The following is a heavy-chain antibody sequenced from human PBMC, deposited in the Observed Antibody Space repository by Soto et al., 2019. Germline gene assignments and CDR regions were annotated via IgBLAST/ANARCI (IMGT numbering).Heavy chain of an antibody. Sequence: SETLSFTCTVSGGSISSYYWSWIRQPPGKGLEWIGYIYYSGSTNYNPSLKSRVTISVDTSKNQFSLKLSSVTAADTAVYYCARDGEYSGYDLVSAFDIWGQGTMVTVSS. CDR1: GGSISSYY. J-gene: IGHJ3*02. V-gene: IGHV4-59*01. CDR3: ARDGEYSGYDLVSAFDI. CDR2: IYYSGST. D-gene: IGHD5-12*01.